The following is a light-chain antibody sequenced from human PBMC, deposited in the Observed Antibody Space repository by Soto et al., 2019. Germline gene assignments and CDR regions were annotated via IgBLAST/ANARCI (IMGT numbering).Light chain of an antibody. CDR2: DAS. V-gene: IGKV3-11*01. J-gene: IGKJ3*01. CDR3: QQRSNWPRGT. CDR1: QSVSSY. Sequence: EIVLTQSPATLSLSPGERATLSCRASQSVSSYLAWYQQNPGQAPRLLIYDASNRATGIPARFSGSGSGTDFTLTISSLEPEDFAVYYCQQRSNWPRGTFGPGTKVDIK.